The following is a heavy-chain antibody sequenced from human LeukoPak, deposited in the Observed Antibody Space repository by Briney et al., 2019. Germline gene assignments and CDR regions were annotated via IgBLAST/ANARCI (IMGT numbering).Heavy chain of an antibody. D-gene: IGHD2-15*01. CDR1: GYTFTGYY. J-gene: IGHJ5*02. Sequence: ASVKVSCKASGYTFTGYYMHWVRQAPGQGLEWMGWINPNSGGTNYAQKFQGRVTMTRDTSISTAYMELSRLRSDDTAVYYCARDRVATRAWFDPWGQGTLVTVSS. V-gene: IGHV1-2*02. CDR3: ARDRVATRAWFDP. CDR2: INPNSGGT.